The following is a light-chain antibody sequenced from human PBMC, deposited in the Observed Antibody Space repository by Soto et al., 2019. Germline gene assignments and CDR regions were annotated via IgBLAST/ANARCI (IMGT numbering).Light chain of an antibody. CDR1: SSDDGSYNR. J-gene: IGLJ3*02. V-gene: IGLV2-18*02. CDR3: SSYTPTTWV. CDR2: EVS. Sequence: QSALTQPPSVSGSPGQSVTIPCTASSSDDGSYNRVSWYQQPPGTPPKLMIYEVSNRPSGVPDRFSGSKSGNTASLTISGLQAEDEANYYCSSYTPTTWVFGGGTKLTVL.